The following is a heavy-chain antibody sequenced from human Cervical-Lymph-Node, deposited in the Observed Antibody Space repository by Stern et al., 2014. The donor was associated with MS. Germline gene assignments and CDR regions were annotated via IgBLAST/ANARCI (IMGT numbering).Heavy chain of an antibody. CDR3: ASGWVY. Sequence: QVKLVQSGAEVKKPGASVKVSCKASGYTFTSYAMHWVRQAPGQRLEWMGWIHAGNGNTKYSQKFQGRVTITRDTSASTAYMELSSLRSEDTAVYYCASGWVYWGQGTLVTVSS. CDR2: IHAGNGNT. D-gene: IGHD6-19*01. J-gene: IGHJ4*02. CDR1: GYTFTSYA. V-gene: IGHV1-3*01.